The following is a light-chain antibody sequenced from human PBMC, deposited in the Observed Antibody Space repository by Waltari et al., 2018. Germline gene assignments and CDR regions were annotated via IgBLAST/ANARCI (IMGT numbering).Light chain of an antibody. CDR3: QHRSNWPPT. J-gene: IGKJ1*01. Sequence: EIVLTQSPGTLSLSPGERATLSCRASQSVSSSSLAWYQQKRGQAPRLLIYGVSSRATGIPDRFSGSGSGTDFTLTVSRLEPEDFAVYYCQHRSNWPPTFGQGTKVEIK. CDR1: QSVSSSS. V-gene: IGKV3D-20*02. CDR2: GVS.